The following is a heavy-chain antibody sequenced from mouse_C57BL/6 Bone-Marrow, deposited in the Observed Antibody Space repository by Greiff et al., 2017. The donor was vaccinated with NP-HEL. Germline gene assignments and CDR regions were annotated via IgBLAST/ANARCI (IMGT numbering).Heavy chain of an antibody. CDR2: IYIGNGYT. J-gene: IGHJ1*03. CDR3: ASCPHGYPHSWHFDV. D-gene: IGHD2-2*01. Sequence: VQLQQSGAELVRPGSSVKMSCKTSGYTFTSYGINWVKQRPGQGLEWIGYIYIGNGYTEYNEKFKGKATLTSDTSSSTAYMQLSSLTSEDSAIYFCASCPHGYPHSWHFDVWGTGTPVTVSS. V-gene: IGHV1-58*01. CDR1: GYTFTSYG.